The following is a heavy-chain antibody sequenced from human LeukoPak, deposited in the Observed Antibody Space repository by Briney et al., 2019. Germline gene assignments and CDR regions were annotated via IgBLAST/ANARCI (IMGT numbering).Heavy chain of an antibody. V-gene: IGHV1-18*01. CDR3: ARDGSSGWYGDY. CDR2: ISAYNGNT. J-gene: IGHJ4*02. D-gene: IGHD6-19*01. Sequence: ASVKVSCKASGYTFTSYAMHWVRQAPGQGLEWMGWISAYNGNTNYAQKLQGRVTMTTDTSTSTAYMELRSLRSDDTAVYYCARDGSSGWYGDYWGQGTLVTVSS. CDR1: GYTFTSYA.